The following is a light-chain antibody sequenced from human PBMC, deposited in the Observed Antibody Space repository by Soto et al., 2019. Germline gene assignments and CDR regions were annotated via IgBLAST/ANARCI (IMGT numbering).Light chain of an antibody. CDR2: DVS. V-gene: IGLV2-14*01. CDR1: SSDVGGYNY. J-gene: IGLJ2*01. Sequence: QSALTQPASVSGSPGQSITISCTGTSSDVGGYNYVSWYQQHPGKAPKLMIYDVSHRTSGVSNRFSGSKSGNTASLTISGLQAEDEAHYYCSSQAVSSTLVFGGGTQRTVL. CDR3: SSQAVSSTLV.